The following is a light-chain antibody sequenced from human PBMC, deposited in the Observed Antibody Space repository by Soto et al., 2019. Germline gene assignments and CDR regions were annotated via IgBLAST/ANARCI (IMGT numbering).Light chain of an antibody. CDR2: AAS. CDR1: QSVSSSY. J-gene: IGKJ4*01. V-gene: IGKV3-20*01. CDR3: HQYGSSRNT. Sequence: EIVLTQSPGTLSLSPGERATLSCRASQSVSSSYLAWYQQKPGQAPRLLIFAASSRATGIPDRFSGSGSGTDFTLTISRLVTEDFAVYYCHQYGSSRNTFGGGTKVEIK.